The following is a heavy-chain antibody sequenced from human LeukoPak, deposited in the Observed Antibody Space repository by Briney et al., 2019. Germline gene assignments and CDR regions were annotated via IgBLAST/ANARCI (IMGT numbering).Heavy chain of an antibody. CDR3: ARPRSGPWTGGTDV. J-gene: IGHJ6*02. D-gene: IGHD3-10*01. CDR1: GFTFSSYS. CDR2: ISSSSSYI. V-gene: IGHV3-21*01. Sequence: GGSLRLSCAASGFTFSSYSMNWVRQAPGKGLEWVSSISSSSSYIYYADSVKGRFTISRDNAKNSLYLQMNSLRAEDTAVYYCARPRSGPWTGGTDVWGQGTTVTVSS.